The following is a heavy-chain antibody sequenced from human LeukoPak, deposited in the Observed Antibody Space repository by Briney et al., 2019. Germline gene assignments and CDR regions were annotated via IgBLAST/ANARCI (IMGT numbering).Heavy chain of an antibody. CDR2: IIPIFGTA. CDR3: ATPSGLIVGETDAFDI. Sequence: SVKVSCKASGGTFSSYAISWVRQAPGQGLEWMGGIIPIFGTANYAQKFQGRVTITADESTSTAYMELSSLRSEDTAVYYCATPSGLIVGETDAFDIWGQGTMVTVSP. J-gene: IGHJ3*02. D-gene: IGHD3-22*01. V-gene: IGHV1-69*13. CDR1: GGTFSSYA.